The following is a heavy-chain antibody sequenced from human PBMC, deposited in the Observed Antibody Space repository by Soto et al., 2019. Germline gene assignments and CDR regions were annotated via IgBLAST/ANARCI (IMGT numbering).Heavy chain of an antibody. J-gene: IGHJ6*02. V-gene: IGHV1-69*06. CDR1: GGTFSSYA. Sequence: ASVKVSCKASGGTFSSYAISWVRQAPGQGLEWMGGIIPIFGTANYAQKFQGRVTITADKSTSTAYMELSSLRSEDTAVYYCARWGSQLLYSNYHYYYGMDVWGQGTTVTVSS. CDR2: IIPIFGTA. D-gene: IGHD2-2*02. CDR3: ARWGSQLLYSNYHYYYGMDV.